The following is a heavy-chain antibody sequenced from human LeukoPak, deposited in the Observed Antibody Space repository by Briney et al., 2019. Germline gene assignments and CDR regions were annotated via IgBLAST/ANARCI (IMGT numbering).Heavy chain of an antibody. D-gene: IGHD3-22*01. V-gene: IGHV3-30*18. CDR2: ISYDGSNK. CDR3: AKALGSDSSGYYYDAFDI. CDR1: GFTFSSYG. J-gene: IGHJ3*02. Sequence: GGSLRLSCAASGFTFSSYGKHWVRQAPGKGLEWVAVISYDGSNKYYADSVKGRFTISRDNSKNTLYLQMNSLRAEDTAVYYCAKALGSDSSGYYYDAFDIWGQGTMVTVSS.